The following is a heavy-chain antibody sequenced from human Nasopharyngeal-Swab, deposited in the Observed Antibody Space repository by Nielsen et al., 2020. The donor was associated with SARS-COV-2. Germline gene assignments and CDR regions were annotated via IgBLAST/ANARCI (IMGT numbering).Heavy chain of an antibody. CDR3: ARMTVVVVAATSAFDI. CDR2: MNPNSGNT. J-gene: IGHJ3*02. CDR1: GYTFTSYD. D-gene: IGHD2-15*01. Sequence: ASVKVSCKASGYTFTSYDINWVRQATGQGLEWMGWMNPNSGNTGYAQKFQGRVTMTRNTSISTAYMELSSLRSEDTAVYYCARMTVVVVAATSAFDIWGQGTMVTVSS. V-gene: IGHV1-8*01.